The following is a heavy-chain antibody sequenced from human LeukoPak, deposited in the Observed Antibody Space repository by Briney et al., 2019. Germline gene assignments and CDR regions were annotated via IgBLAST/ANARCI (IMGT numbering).Heavy chain of an antibody. CDR2: ISSSSSYI. V-gene: IGHV3-21*01. D-gene: IGHD2-15*01. Sequence: GGSLRLSCAASGFTFSSYSMNWVRQAPGKGLEWVSSISSSSSYIYYADSVKGRFTISRDNAKNSLYLQMNSPRAEDTAVYYCARDSTPSAFDIWGQGTMVTVSS. CDR1: GFTFSSYS. J-gene: IGHJ3*02. CDR3: ARDSTPSAFDI.